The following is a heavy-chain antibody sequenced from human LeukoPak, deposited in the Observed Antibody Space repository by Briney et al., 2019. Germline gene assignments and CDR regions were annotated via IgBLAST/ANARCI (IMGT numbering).Heavy chain of an antibody. CDR1: GASISSGDYY. Sequence: SQTLSLTCTVFGASISSGDYYWSWIRQPPGKGLEWIGYIYYSGSTYYNPSLKSRVTTSVDTSKNQFSLKLSSVTAADTAVYYCARANWENLYWYFDLWGRGTLVTVSS. CDR3: ARANWENLYWYFDL. D-gene: IGHD1-1*01. J-gene: IGHJ2*01. CDR2: IYYSGST. V-gene: IGHV4-30-4*08.